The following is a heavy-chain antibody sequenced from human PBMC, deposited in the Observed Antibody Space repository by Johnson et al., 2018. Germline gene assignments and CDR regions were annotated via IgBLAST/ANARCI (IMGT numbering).Heavy chain of an antibody. Sequence: QVQLQESGPGLVKPSDTLSLTCSVSGGSIIRNNYYWGWIRQPPGKGLEWIGSSYYSGSTYYNPSLKSRVTISVDTSKNQFSLKLPSGTATDTAVYYCAGGTYEGYCSGGHCYSYYFDYWGQGTLVTVSS. V-gene: IGHV4-39*01. J-gene: IGHJ4*02. CDR3: AGGTYEGYCSGGHCYSYYFDY. CDR1: GGSIIRNNYY. D-gene: IGHD2-15*01. CDR2: SYYSGST.